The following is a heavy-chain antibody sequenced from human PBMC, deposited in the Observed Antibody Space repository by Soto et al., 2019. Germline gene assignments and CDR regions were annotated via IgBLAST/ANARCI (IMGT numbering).Heavy chain of an antibody. CDR1: GYTFTSYG. V-gene: IGHV1-18*01. D-gene: IGHD6-6*01. Sequence: QVQLVQSGAEVKKPGASVKVSCKASGYTFTSYGISWVRQAPGQALEWMGWISTDNGNTNYAHKLQGRVTMTTDTATSTAYMELRSLRSDDTAVYYCARDLVDSSSSKKDYWGQGTLVTVSS. CDR2: ISTDNGNT. J-gene: IGHJ4*02. CDR3: ARDLVDSSSSKKDY.